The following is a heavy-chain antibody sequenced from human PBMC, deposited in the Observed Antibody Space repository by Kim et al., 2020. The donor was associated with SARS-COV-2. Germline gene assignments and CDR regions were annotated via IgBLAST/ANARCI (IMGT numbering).Heavy chain of an antibody. D-gene: IGHD3-10*01. CDR2: ISSSGSTI. Sequence: GGSLRLSCAASGFTFSDYYMNWIRQAPGKGLEWVSYISSSGSTIYYADSVKGRFTISRDNAKNSLYLQMSSLRAEDTAVYYCARDRAVFFLIGFKRYGMDVWGRGTTVTISS. CDR3: ARDRAVFFLIGFKRYGMDV. J-gene: IGHJ6*02. V-gene: IGHV3-11*01. CDR1: GFTFSDYY.